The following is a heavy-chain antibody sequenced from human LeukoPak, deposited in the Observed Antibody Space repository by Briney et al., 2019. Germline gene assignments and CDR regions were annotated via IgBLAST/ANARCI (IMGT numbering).Heavy chain of an antibody. CDR2: IDYSGST. CDR1: GGSISTYY. Sequence: PSETLSLTCTVSGGSISTYYWSWIRQPPGKGLEWIGYIDYSGSTNYNPSLKSRVTMSVDTSKNQFSLTLSSVTAADTAVYYCARPLQNTVTYLGFDYWGQGTLVTVSS. V-gene: IGHV4-59*08. J-gene: IGHJ4*02. CDR3: ARPLQNTVTYLGFDY. D-gene: IGHD4-17*01.